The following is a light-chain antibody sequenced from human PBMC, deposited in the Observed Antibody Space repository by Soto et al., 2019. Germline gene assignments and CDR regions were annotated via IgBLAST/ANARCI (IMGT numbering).Light chain of an antibody. CDR2: DAS. Sequence: ELMMTQSPATLSVSPGERTTLSCWASQTVSSNLAWYQHKPGQPPRLLIYDASTRATGIPARFSGSGSGTEFTLTINSLLSEDYAVYYCQQYNNWPYTFGQGTKREIK. J-gene: IGKJ2*01. CDR3: QQYNNWPYT. CDR1: QTVSSN. V-gene: IGKV3-15*01.